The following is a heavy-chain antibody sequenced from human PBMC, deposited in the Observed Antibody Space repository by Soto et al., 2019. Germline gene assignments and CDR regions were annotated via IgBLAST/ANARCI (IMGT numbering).Heavy chain of an antibody. CDR1: GGSISSYY. V-gene: IGHV4-59*01. CDR3: ARGVPYGDYALPLYWYFDL. D-gene: IGHD4-17*01. J-gene: IGHJ2*01. Sequence: QVQLQESGPGLVKPSETLSLTCTVSGGSISSYYWSWIRQPPGKGLEWIGYIYYSGSTNYNPSLKSRVTISVDASKNQFSLKLSSVTAADTAVYYCARGVPYGDYALPLYWYFDLWGRGTLVTVSS. CDR2: IYYSGST.